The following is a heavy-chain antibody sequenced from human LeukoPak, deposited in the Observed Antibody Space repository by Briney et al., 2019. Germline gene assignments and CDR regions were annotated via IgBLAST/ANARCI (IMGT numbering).Heavy chain of an antibody. CDR2: ISYDGSNK. CDR1: GFTFSSHG. CDR3: AKAPSHGTDDAFDV. D-gene: IGHD1-26*01. Sequence: PGGSLRLSCAASGFTFSSHGMHWVRQAPGKGLEWVAVISYDGSNKYYADSVEGRFTISRDNSKNTLYLQMNSLRAEDTAVYYCAKAPSHGTDDAFDVWGQGTMVTVSS. V-gene: IGHV3-30*18. J-gene: IGHJ3*01.